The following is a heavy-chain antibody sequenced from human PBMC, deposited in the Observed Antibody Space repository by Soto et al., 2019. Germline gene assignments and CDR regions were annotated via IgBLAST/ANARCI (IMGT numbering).Heavy chain of an antibody. CDR2: ISYDGSNK. D-gene: IGHD1-20*01. CDR1: GFTFSSYG. J-gene: IGHJ4*02. CDR3: AICITGTLRSGAFHY. Sequence: GGSLRLSCAASGFTFSSYGMHWVRQAPGKGLEWVAVISYDGSNKYYADSVKGRFTISRDNSKNTLYLQMKSLRAEDTAVYYCAICITGTLRSGAFHYWGQGTLVTVSS. V-gene: IGHV3-30*03.